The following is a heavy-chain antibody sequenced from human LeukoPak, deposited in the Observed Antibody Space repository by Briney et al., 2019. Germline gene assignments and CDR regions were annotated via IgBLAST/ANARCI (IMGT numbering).Heavy chain of an antibody. CDR3: ARVGAARAYYYYYMDV. D-gene: IGHD6-6*01. J-gene: IGHJ6*03. Sequence: GSLRLSCAASGFTFSSYAMSWVRQAPGKGLEWVSAISGSGGSTYYADSVKGRFTISRDNSKNTLYLQMNSLRAEDTAVYYCARVGAARAYYYYYMDVWGKGTTVTVSS. CDR2: ISGSGGST. CDR1: GFTFSSYA. V-gene: IGHV3-23*01.